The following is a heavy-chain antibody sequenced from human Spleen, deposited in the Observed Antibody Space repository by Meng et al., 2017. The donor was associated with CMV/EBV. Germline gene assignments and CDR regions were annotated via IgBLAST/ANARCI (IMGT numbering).Heavy chain of an antibody. J-gene: IGHJ4*02. Sequence: GESLKISCAASGFSVSSNYMSWVRQAPGKGLEWVSVISSSGSTTKYADSVKGRFTISRDNSKNTVYLQMNSLRAEDTAIYYCAKASSSLSPYDYWGQGTLVTVSS. D-gene: IGHD6-13*01. CDR1: GFSVSSNY. V-gene: IGHV3-23*01. CDR3: AKASSSLSPYDY. CDR2: ISSSGSTT.